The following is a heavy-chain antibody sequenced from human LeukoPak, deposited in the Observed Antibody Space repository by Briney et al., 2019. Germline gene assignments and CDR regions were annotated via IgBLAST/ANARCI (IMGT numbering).Heavy chain of an antibody. J-gene: IGHJ4*02. CDR2: IYPRESP. CDR1: GDSISSGGYS. D-gene: IGHD5-12*01. V-gene: IGHV4-61*02. CDR3: AREWHHVFDY. Sequence: SETLSLTCAVSGDSISSGGYSWSWMRQPAGKGLEWIGRIYPRESPNYNPSLKSRVIMSVDKSKNQFSLKLRSVTAADIAVYYCAREWHHVFDYWGQGNLVTVSS.